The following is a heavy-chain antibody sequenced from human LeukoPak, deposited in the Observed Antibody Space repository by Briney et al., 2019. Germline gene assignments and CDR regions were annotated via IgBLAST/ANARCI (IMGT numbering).Heavy chain of an antibody. CDR3: AREEHDYVWGSYRYYDSYGIDV. J-gene: IGHJ6*02. Sequence: GGSLRLSCAASGFTFSSYGMHWVRQSPGRGLEWVSFISFDGSNEFYADSLKGRFTISRDNSKDTLYLQMDSLRAEDTALYYCAREEHDYVWGSYRYYDSYGIDVWGQGTTVTVSS. V-gene: IGHV3-30*03. D-gene: IGHD3-16*02. CDR1: GFTFSSYG. CDR2: ISFDGSNE.